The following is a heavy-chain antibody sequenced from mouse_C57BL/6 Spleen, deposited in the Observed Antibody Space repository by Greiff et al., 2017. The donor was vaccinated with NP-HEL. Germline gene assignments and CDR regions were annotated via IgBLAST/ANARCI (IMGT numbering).Heavy chain of an antibody. V-gene: IGHV14-3*01. CDR3: AKDDGRRGYAMDY. J-gene: IGHJ4*01. CDR2: IDPANSNT. CDR1: GFNIKNTY. D-gene: IGHD2-3*01. Sequence: EVQLQQSVAELVRPGASVKLSCTASGFNIKNTYMHWVKQRPEQGLEWIGRIDPANSNTKYVPKFQGKATITADTSSNTAYLQLSSLTSEDTAIYYCAKDDGRRGYAMDYWGQGTSVTVSS.